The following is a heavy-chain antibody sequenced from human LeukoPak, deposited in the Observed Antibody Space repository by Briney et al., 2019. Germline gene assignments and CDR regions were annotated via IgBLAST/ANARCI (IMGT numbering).Heavy chain of an antibody. D-gene: IGHD3-10*01. CDR3: ARGAARWFGELYPPVDY. CDR1: GFTFSSYS. CDR2: ISSSSSYI. V-gene: IGHV3-21*05. J-gene: IGHJ4*02. Sequence: PGGSLRLSCAASGFTFSSYSMNWVRQAPGKGLEWVSYISSSSSYIYYADSVKGRFTISRDNAKNSLYLQMNSLRAEDTAVYYCARGAARWFGELYPPVDYWGQGTLVTVSS.